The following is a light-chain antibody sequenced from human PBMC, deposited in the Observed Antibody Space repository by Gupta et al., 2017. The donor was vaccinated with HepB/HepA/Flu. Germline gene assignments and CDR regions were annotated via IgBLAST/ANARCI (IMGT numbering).Light chain of an antibody. V-gene: IGKV2-28*01. CDR3: MQARQTPRT. CDR2: LGS. CDR1: QSLLHSNGYNY. J-gene: IGKJ1*01. Sequence: DIVMTQSPPSLPVTPREPASISCRSSQSLLHSNGYNYLDWYLQKPGQSPQLLIYLGSNRASGVPDRFSGSGSGTDFTLKISRVEAEDVGVYYCMQARQTPRTFGQGTKVEIK.